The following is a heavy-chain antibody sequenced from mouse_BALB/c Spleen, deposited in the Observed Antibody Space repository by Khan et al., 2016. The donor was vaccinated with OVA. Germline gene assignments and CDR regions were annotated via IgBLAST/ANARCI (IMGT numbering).Heavy chain of an antibody. CDR3: ARNDYFDYYTFPQ. CDR2: INYSGNT. V-gene: IGHV3-2*02. D-gene: IGHD2-4*01. Sequence: EVELVESGPGLVKPSQSLSLTCTVTGYSITSEYAWNWIRQFPGNKLEWMGYINYSGNTRFNPSLKSRTSITRDTSKNQFFLQLNSVTTEDTATYYCARNDYFDYYTFPQGGQGTLVTVSA. CDR1: GYSITSEYA. J-gene: IGHJ3*01.